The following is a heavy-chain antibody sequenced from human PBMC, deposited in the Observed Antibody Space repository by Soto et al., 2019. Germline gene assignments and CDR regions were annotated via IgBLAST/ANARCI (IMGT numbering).Heavy chain of an antibody. CDR1: GFSLSNPRMG. CDR2: IFSNDEK. V-gene: IGHV2-26*01. J-gene: IGHJ4*02. Sequence: QVTLKESGPVLVKPTETLTLTCTVSGFSLSNPRMGVSWIRQPPGKALEWLAHIFSNDEKSYSTSLKTRLTISKDTSKSQVVLTMTNMESVDTATYYCARMGRLSVGYNSFDYWGQGTLVTVSS. CDR3: ARMGRLSVGYNSFDY. D-gene: IGHD5-12*01.